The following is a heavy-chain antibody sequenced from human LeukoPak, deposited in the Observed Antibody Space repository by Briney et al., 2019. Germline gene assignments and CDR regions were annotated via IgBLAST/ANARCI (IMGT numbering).Heavy chain of an antibody. CDR3: ARAGGSGSYYNPGLYYYYMDV. D-gene: IGHD3-10*01. J-gene: IGHJ6*03. V-gene: IGHV3-66*01. CDR2: IYSGGST. Sequence: GGSLRLSCAASGFTVSSNYMSWVRQAPGKGLEWVSVIYSGGSTYYADSVKGRFTISRDNSNNTLDLQMNSLRAEDTAVYYCARAGGSGSYYNPGLYYYYMDVWGKGTTVTISS. CDR1: GFTVSSNY.